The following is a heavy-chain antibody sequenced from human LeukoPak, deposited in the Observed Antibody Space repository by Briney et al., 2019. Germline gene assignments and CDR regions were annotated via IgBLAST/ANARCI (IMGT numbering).Heavy chain of an antibody. CDR3: ARVMAVTLSAFDI. Sequence: PSETLSLTCTVSGGSISSGSYSWNWIRQPAGKGLEWIGRIYTSGSTNYNPSLKSRVTMSADTSKNHFSLKLTSVTAADTAVYYCARVMAVTLSAFDIWGQGTMVVVSS. CDR2: IYTSGST. J-gene: IGHJ3*02. CDR1: GGSISSGSYS. D-gene: IGHD5-18*01. V-gene: IGHV4-61*02.